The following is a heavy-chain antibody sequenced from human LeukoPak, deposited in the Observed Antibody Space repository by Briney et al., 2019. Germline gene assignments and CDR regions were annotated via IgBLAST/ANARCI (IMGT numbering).Heavy chain of an antibody. D-gene: IGHD6-13*01. Sequence: GGSLRLSCAASGFTFSSYAMSWIRQAPGKGLEWVSYISSSGSTIYYADSVKGRFTISRDNAKSSLYLQMNSLRAEDTAVYYCARGRAAAGYFDYWGQGTLVTVSS. CDR2: ISSSGSTI. CDR1: GFTFSSYA. CDR3: ARGRAAAGYFDY. J-gene: IGHJ4*02. V-gene: IGHV3-11*01.